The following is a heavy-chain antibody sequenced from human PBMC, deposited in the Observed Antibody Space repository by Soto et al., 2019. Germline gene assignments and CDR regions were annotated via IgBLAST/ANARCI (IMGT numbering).Heavy chain of an antibody. CDR2: IDPSGNSV. Sequence: GAAVKPCCKASGYTFSYYDMHWVRQAPGQGLEWMGLIDPSGNSVSSGQEFQDRLTMIRDTSTNTVYMELRSLRDEDTAVYYCTREGGRRNHYDDGGYFVDSWG. J-gene: IGHJ5*01. D-gene: IGHD3-22*01. CDR1: GYTFSYYD. V-gene: IGHV1-46*01. CDR3: TREGGRRNHYDDGGYFVDS.